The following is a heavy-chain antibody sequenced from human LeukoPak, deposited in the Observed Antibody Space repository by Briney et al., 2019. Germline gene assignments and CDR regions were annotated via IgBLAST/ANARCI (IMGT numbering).Heavy chain of an antibody. J-gene: IGHJ4*02. CDR1: GGSISSGGYY. D-gene: IGHD6-6*01. CDR2: IYYSGST. CDR3: ARGLNRGKYSSSSPVDY. V-gene: IGHV4-31*03. Sequence: SETLSLTCTVSGGSISSGGYYWSWIRQHPGKGLEWIGYIYYSGSTYYNPSLKSRVTISVDTSKNQFSLKLSSVTAADTAVYYCARGLNRGKYSSSSPVDYWGQGTLVTVSS.